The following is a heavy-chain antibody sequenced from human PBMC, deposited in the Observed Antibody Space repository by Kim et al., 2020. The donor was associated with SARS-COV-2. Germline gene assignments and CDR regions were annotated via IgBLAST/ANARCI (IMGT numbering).Heavy chain of an antibody. CDR2: IYYRGTT. V-gene: IGHV4-59*13. CDR1: GASITTYF. J-gene: IGHJ4*02. CDR3: ARGGGSSL. D-gene: IGHD6-6*01. Sequence: SDTLSLTCTVSGASITTYFWSWIRQPPGKGLEWIGYIYYRGTTKYNPSLQSRVTISVDMSKNQFSLKLSSATAADTAVYNCARGGGSSLWGRGTLVTV.